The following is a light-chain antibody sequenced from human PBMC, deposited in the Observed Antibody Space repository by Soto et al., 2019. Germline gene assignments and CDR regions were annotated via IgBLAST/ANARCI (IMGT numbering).Light chain of an antibody. V-gene: IGLV1-40*01. CDR3: QSYDSSLSGSVV. CDR1: SSNIGTYT. J-gene: IGLJ2*01. CDR2: ANT. Sequence: QSVLTQPPSASAPPGQGVTISCSGTSSNIGTYTVNWYQQLPETAPKLLIYANTNRPSGVPDRFSGSKSATSASLAITGLQADDEADYYCQSYDSSLSGSVVFGGGTKVTVL.